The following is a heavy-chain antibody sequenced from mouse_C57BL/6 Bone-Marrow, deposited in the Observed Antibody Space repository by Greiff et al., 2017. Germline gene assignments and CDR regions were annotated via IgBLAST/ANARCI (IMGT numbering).Heavy chain of an antibody. D-gene: IGHD1-1*01. J-gene: IGHJ1*03. CDR2: IWSGGSR. CDR3: ADHYYGSAYFDV. V-gene: IGHV2-2*01. CDR1: GFSFTSYG. Sequence: QVQLKESGPGLVQPSQSLSITCTVSGFSFTSYGVHWVRQSPGKGLEWLGVIWSGGSRDYNAAFISSLISSKDNSTSKVFFIMNSLQADDTAMYYGADHYYGSAYFDVWGTGTTVTVSS.